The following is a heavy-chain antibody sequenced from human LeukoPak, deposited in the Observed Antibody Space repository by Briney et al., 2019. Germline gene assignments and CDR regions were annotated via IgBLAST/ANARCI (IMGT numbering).Heavy chain of an antibody. CDR3: AKAPVTTCSGAYCYPFDY. CDR2: ISVSGNT. V-gene: IGHV3-23*01. CDR1: GFTLSSYA. Sequence: GGSLRLSCAASGFTLSSYAMSWVRQGPGKGLEWVAAISVSGNTYHADSVKGRFTISRDSSKNTLYLQMNSLRAGDAAVYYCAKAPVTTCSGAYCYPFDYWSQGTLVTVSS. D-gene: IGHD2-15*01. J-gene: IGHJ4*02.